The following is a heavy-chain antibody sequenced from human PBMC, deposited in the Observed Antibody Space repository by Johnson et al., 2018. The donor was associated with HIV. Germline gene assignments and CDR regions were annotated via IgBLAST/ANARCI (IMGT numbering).Heavy chain of an antibody. CDR2: IWYDGSNK. CDR1: GFTFSSYG. D-gene: IGHD4-23*01. CDR3: AKAWELLGRRAALDI. J-gene: IGHJ3*02. Sequence: QVQLVESGGGVVQPGRSLRLSCAASGFTFSSYGMHWVRQAPGKGLEWVAVIWYDGSNKYYADYVKGRFTISRDNSKNTLYLQMESLGVEDTAIYYCAKAWELLGRRAALDIWGQGTMVTVSS. V-gene: IGHV3-33*06.